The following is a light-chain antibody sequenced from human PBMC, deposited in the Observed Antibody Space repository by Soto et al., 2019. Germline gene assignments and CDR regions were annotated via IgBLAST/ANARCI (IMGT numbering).Light chain of an antibody. CDR1: QDINSD. CDR2: AAF. J-gene: IGKJ4*01. CDR3: QQLKSYPVT. V-gene: IGKV1-9*01. Sequence: DIQLTQSPSFLSASVGDRVTIACRASQDINSDLAWYQQKPGKVPKLLIYAAFTLQSGVPSRFSGSASGAEFTLTISSMQPEVFATYYCQQLKSYPVTFGGGTRVNI.